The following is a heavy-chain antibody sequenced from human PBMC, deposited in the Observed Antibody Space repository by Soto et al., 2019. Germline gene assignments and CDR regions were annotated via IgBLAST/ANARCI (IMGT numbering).Heavy chain of an antibody. CDR3: ARSVFP. V-gene: IGHV4-31*11. CDR1: GDSISSSFW. Sequence: SETLSLTCVVSGDSISSSFWWSWVRQSPGKGLEWIGYIYYSGSTYYNPSLKSRVTISVDTSKNQFSLELTSVTAADTAVYYCARSVFPWGQGTLVTVSS. CDR2: IYYSGST. J-gene: IGHJ5*02.